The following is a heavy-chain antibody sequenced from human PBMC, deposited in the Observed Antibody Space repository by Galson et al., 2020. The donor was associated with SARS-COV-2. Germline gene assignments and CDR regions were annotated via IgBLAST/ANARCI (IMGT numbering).Heavy chain of an antibody. V-gene: IGHV1-18*01. CDR3: ARDIGVQRANYYYYGMDV. J-gene: IGHJ6*02. CDR2: ISAYNGNT. CDR1: GYTFTSYG. Sequence: ASVKVSCKASGYTFTSYGISWVRQAPGQGLEWMGWISAYNGNTNYAQKLQGRVTMTTDTSTSTAYMELRSLRSDDTAVYYCARDIGVQRANYYYYGMDVWGQGTTVTVSS. D-gene: IGHD1-26*01.